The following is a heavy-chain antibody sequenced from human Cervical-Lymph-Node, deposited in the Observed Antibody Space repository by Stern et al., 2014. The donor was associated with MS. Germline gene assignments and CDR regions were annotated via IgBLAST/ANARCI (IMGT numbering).Heavy chain of an antibody. Sequence: QVQLVESGPGLVQPSQTLSLTCTVSGGSISSVAYPWSCIRPHPGKGLEWIGPISYSGRTSYNPSLQSRISISLDTSKSRSSLRLSSVTAADTALYYCARVGYYESSSWDANRPLDYWGQGTPVTVSS. CDR1: GGSISSVAYP. V-gene: IGHV4-31*03. D-gene: IGHD6-13*01. CDR2: ISYSGRT. CDR3: ARVGYYESSSWDANRPLDY. J-gene: IGHJ4*02.